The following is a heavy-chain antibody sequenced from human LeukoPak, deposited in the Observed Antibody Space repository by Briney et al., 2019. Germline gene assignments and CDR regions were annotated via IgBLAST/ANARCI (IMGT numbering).Heavy chain of an antibody. CDR3: ARDLIAVAGTGDY. D-gene: IGHD6-19*01. J-gene: IGHJ4*02. CDR1: GFTFSSYS. CDR2: IGSSSSYI. V-gene: IGHV3-21*01. Sequence: PGGSLRLSCAASGFTFSSYSMNWVRQAPGKGLEWVSSIGSSSSYIYYADSVKGRFTISRDNAKNSLYLQMNSLRAEDTAVYYCARDLIAVAGTGDYWGQGTLVTVSS.